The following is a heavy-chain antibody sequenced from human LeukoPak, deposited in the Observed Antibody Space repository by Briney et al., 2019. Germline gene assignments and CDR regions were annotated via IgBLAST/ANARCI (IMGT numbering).Heavy chain of an antibody. V-gene: IGHV4-4*07. CDR3: ARGALSGGSSRYFDY. D-gene: IGHD2-15*01. Sequence: KPSETLSLTCTVSGGSISSYYWSWIRQPAGKGLEWIGRIYTSGSTNYNPSLKSRVTMSVDTSKNQFSLKLSSVTAADTAVYYCARGALSGGSSRYFDYWGQGTLVTASS. J-gene: IGHJ4*02. CDR1: GGSISSYY. CDR2: IYTSGST.